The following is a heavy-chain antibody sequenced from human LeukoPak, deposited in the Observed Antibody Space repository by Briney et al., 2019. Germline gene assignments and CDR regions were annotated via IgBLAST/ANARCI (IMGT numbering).Heavy chain of an antibody. J-gene: IGHJ4*02. CDR2: ISFDASNK. CDR3: AKDVDPFGSGSYVEGFDY. Sequence: GGSLRLSCAASGFTFGSYGMHWVRQAPGKGLEWVAVISFDASNKYYADSVKGRFTISRDNSKNTLYLQMNSLRAEDTAVYYCAKDVDPFGSGSYVEGFDYWGQGTLVTVSS. V-gene: IGHV3-30*18. CDR1: GFTFGSYG. D-gene: IGHD3-10*01.